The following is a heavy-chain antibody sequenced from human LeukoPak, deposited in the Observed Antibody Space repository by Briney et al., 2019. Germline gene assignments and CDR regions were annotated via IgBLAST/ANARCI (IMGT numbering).Heavy chain of an antibody. Sequence: GGSLRLSCAASGFTVSSNYMSWVRQAPGKGLEWVSVIHSSGSTYYADSVKGRFTISRDNAKNSLYLQMNSLRAEDTAVYYCARDHDYGDYFESDFDYWGQGALVTVSS. V-gene: IGHV3-53*01. D-gene: IGHD4-17*01. CDR2: IHSSGST. CDR3: ARDHDYGDYFESDFDY. J-gene: IGHJ4*02. CDR1: GFTVSSNY.